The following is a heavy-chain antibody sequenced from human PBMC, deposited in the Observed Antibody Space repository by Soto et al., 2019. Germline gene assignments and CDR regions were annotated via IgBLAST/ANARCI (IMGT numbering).Heavy chain of an antibody. CDR1: GFTFSSYS. Sequence: PGGSLRLSCAASGFTFSSYSMNWVRQAPGKGLEWVSSISSSSSYIYYADSVKGRFTISRDNAKNSLYLQMNSLRAEDTAVYYCARDLVVGATGLDYWGQGTLVTVSS. CDR2: ISSSSSYI. J-gene: IGHJ4*02. V-gene: IGHV3-21*01. D-gene: IGHD1-26*01. CDR3: ARDLVVGATGLDY.